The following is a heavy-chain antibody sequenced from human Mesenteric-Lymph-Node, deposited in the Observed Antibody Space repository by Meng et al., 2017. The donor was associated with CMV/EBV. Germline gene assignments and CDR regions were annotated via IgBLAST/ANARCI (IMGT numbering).Heavy chain of an antibody. Sequence: SVKVSCKASGGYFSNYVISWVRQAPGQGLEWMGGIIPIFGTRNYAERFQGRVTINADASTSTAYMELSRLRSEDTAVYYCARGGYCSGSSCYSVYYAYGLDVWGQGTTVTVSS. V-gene: IGHV1-69*13. CDR1: GGYFSNYV. D-gene: IGHD2-15*01. J-gene: IGHJ6*02. CDR2: IIPIFGTR. CDR3: ARGGYCSGSSCYSVYYAYGLDV.